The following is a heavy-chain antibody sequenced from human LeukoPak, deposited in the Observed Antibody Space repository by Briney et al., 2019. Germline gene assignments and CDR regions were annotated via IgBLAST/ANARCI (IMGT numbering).Heavy chain of an antibody. V-gene: IGHV3-33*01. CDR3: VRDDSVSVIRGGLHY. J-gene: IGHJ4*02. CDR2: IYLDGSKI. D-gene: IGHD3-10*01. Sequence: GGSLRLSCTASGFTLSSYAIHWVRQAPGKGLEWVSVIYLDGSKIYYADSVKGRFTLSRDNSKNTLYLQMNSLIAEDTAVYYCVRDDSVSVIRGGLHYWGQGALVTVSS. CDR1: GFTLSSYA.